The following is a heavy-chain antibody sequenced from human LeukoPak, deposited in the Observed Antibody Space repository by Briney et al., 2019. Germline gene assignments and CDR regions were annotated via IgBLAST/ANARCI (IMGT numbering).Heavy chain of an antibody. J-gene: IGHJ4*02. V-gene: IGHV3-23*01. CDR3: AKVPDYDFWSGYDFDY. CDR1: GFTFSSYA. Sequence: GGSLRLSCAASGFTFSSYAVSWVRQAPGKGLEWDSAISGSGGSTYYADSVKGRFTISRDNSKNTLYLQMNSLRAEDTAVYYCAKVPDYDFWSGYDFDYWGQGTLVTVSS. D-gene: IGHD3-3*01. CDR2: ISGSGGST.